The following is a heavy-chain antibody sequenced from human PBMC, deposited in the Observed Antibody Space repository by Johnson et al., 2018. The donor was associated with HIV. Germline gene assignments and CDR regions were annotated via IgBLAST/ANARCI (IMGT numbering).Heavy chain of an antibody. CDR1: GFTFSSYG. Sequence: QMMLVESGGGLVQPGGSLRLSCAASGFTFSSYGMHWVRQAPGKRLEWVAVISYDGTNADYGDSLKGRFTMSRDNSKNTIYLQMNSLRLEDTAVYYCAKVGSGYSSSSWGQGTMVTVSS. CDR3: AKVGSGYSSSS. D-gene: IGHD6-13*01. V-gene: IGHV3-30*18. J-gene: IGHJ3*01. CDR2: ISYDGTNA.